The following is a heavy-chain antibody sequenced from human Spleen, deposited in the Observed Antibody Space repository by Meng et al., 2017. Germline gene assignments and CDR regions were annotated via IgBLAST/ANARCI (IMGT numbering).Heavy chain of an antibody. CDR2: MNPNSGAP. J-gene: IGHJ4*02. CDR1: GYTFTSYD. Sequence: QVRVVQSGVEVKKPGAAAKVSCKSSGYTFTSYDINWVRQATGQGLEWMGWMNPNSGAPNYAQKFQGRVTMTRDTSISTGYMELSRLRPDDTAVYYCARVYGDYVLNYWGQGTLVTVSS. CDR3: ARVYGDYVLNY. D-gene: IGHD4-17*01. V-gene: IGHV1-2*02.